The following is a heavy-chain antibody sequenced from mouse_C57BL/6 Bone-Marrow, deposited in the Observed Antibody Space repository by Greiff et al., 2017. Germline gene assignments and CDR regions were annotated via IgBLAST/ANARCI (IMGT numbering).Heavy chain of an antibody. D-gene: IGHD1-1*01. J-gene: IGHJ4*01. Sequence: VKLMESGPGLVQPSQSLSITCTVSGFSLTSYGVHWVRQSPGKGLEWLGVIWSGGSTDYNAAFISRLTINKDNSKSQVFFKMNSLQADETAMYYGARYLGYCSSSYYAMDYWGQGTSVTVSS. CDR1: GFSLTSYG. CDR2: IWSGGST. CDR3: ARYLGYCSSSYYAMDY. V-gene: IGHV2-2*01.